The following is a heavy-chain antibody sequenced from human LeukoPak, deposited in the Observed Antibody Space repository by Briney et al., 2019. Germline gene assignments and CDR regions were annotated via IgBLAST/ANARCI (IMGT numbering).Heavy chain of an antibody. J-gene: IGHJ5*02. CDR2: IYYSGST. CDR1: GGSISSYY. CDR3: ARTGYCSGGSCYPPHWFDP. D-gene: IGHD2-15*01. V-gene: IGHV4-59*01. Sequence: SEILSLTCTVSGGSISSYYWSWIRQPPGKGLEWIGYIYYSGSTNYNPSLKSRVTISVDTSKNQFSLKLSSVTAADTAVYYCARTGYCSGGSCYPPHWFDPWGQGTLVTVSS.